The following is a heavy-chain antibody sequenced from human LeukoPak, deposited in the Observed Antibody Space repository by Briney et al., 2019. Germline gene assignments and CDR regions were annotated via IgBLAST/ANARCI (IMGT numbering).Heavy chain of an antibody. CDR3: ARRPWVRGYYMDV. D-gene: IGHD3-10*01. CDR2: IYYSGST. V-gene: IGHV4-59*02. CDR1: GFTVSSNY. Sequence: PGGSLRLSCAASGFTVSSNYMSWVRQAPGKGLEWIGYIYYSGSTNYNPSLKSRVTISVDTSKNQFSLKLSSVTAADTAVYYCARRPWVRGYYMDVWGKGTTVTVSS. J-gene: IGHJ6*03.